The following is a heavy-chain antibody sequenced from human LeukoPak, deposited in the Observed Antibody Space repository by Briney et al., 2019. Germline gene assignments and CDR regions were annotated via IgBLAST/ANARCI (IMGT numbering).Heavy chain of an antibody. CDR1: GGSFSGYS. V-gene: IGHV4-34*01. J-gene: IGHJ4*02. Sequence: SETLSLTCAVYGGSFSGYSWSWIRQPPGKGLEWIGEINHSGGTNYNPSLKSRVTISIDTSKNQFSLKLSSVTAADTAVYYCVKGNWGSDFDHWGQGTLVTVSS. CDR3: VKGNWGSDFDH. D-gene: IGHD7-27*01. CDR2: INHSGGT.